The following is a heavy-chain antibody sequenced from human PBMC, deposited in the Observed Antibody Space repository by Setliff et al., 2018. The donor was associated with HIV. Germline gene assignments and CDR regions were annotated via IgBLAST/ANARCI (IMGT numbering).Heavy chain of an antibody. CDR3: ARRVIVLLWFGENTKDAFDI. CDR1: GGSFSGYY. J-gene: IGHJ3*02. D-gene: IGHD3-10*01. Sequence: SETLSLTCAVYGGSFSGYYWSWIRQPPGKGLEWIGEINHSGSTNYNPSLKSRVTISVDTSKNQFSLRLSSVTAADTAVYYCARRVIVLLWFGENTKDAFDIWGQGTMVTVSS. V-gene: IGHV4-34*01. CDR2: INHSGST.